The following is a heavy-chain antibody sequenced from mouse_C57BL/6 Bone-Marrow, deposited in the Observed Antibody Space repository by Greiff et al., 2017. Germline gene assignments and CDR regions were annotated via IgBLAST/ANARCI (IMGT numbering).Heavy chain of an antibody. CDR2: IDPSDSET. CDR3: ARNYGSSDWYFDV. CDR1: GYTFTSYW. D-gene: IGHD1-1*01. V-gene: IGHV1-52*01. J-gene: IGHJ1*03. Sequence: VQLQQPGAELVRPGSSVKLSCKASGYTFTSYWMHWVKQRPIQGLEWIGNIDPSDSETHYNQKFKDKATLTVDKSSSTAYMQLSSLTSEDSAVYDCARNYGSSDWYFDVWGTGTTVTVSS.